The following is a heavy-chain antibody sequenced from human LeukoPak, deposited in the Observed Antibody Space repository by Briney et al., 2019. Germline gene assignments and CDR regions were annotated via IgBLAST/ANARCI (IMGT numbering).Heavy chain of an antibody. D-gene: IGHD6-19*01. Sequence: RXXRLSCAASGFTFSSYAMHWVRLXPGKGLDWVXVISYDGSIRYYADSVKGRFTISRDNSKNTLYLQMNSLRAEDTAVYYCARDLSGWASMYSYFDYWGQGTLVTVSS. V-gene: IGHV3-30-3*01. CDR1: GFTFSSYA. CDR3: ARDLSGWASMYSYFDY. J-gene: IGHJ4*02. CDR2: ISYDGSIR.